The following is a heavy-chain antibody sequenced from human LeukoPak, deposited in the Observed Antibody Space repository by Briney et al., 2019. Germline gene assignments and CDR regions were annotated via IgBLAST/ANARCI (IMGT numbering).Heavy chain of an antibody. CDR1: GFNFSSYW. CDR3: ARATTVTMVDAFDI. V-gene: IGHV3-7*04. D-gene: IGHD4-17*01. J-gene: IGHJ3*02. Sequence: PGGSLRLSCAAVGFNFSSYWMTWVRQAPGKGLEWVANIKQDGTEKYYVDSVKGRFTISRDNAKNSLYLQMNSLRAVDTAVYFCARATTVTMVDAFDIWGLGTMVTVSS. CDR2: IKQDGTEK.